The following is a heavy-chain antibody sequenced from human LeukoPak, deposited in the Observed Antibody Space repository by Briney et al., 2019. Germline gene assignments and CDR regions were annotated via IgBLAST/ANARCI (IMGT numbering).Heavy chain of an antibody. D-gene: IGHD1-26*01. J-gene: IGHJ4*02. CDR1: GYTFTGYY. Sequence: GSVQVSCKASGYTFTGYYMHWVRQAPGQGLEWMGWINPNSGGTNYAQKFQGRVTMTRDTSISTAYMELSRLRSDDTAVYYCARSETVCVVGAPKLLGYWGQGTLVTVSS. CDR2: INPNSGGT. CDR3: ARSETVCVVGAPKLLGY. V-gene: IGHV1-2*02.